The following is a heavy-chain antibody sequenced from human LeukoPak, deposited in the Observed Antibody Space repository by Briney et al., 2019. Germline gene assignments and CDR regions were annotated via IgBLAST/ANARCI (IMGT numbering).Heavy chain of an antibody. D-gene: IGHD6-6*01. CDR3: ARALARLSWFDP. V-gene: IGHV4-34*01. Sequence: PSETLSLTCAVYGGSFSGYYWSWIRQPPGKGLEWIGSIYYSGNTYYNPSLKSRVTISVDTSKNQFSLKLRSVTAADTAVYYRARALARLSWFDPWGQGTLVTVSS. CDR1: GGSFSGYY. J-gene: IGHJ5*02. CDR2: IYYSGNT.